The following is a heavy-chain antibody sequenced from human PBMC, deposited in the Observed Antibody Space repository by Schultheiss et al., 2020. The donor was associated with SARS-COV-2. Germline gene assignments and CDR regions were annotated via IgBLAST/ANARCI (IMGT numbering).Heavy chain of an antibody. Sequence: GGSLRLSCAASGFTFSSYSMNWVRQAPGKGLEWVSSISSSSSYIYYADSVKGRFTISRDNSKNTLYLQMNSLRAEDTAVYYCARRVATGWHFDLWGRGTLVTVSS. CDR2: ISSSSSYI. V-gene: IGHV3-21*01. CDR3: ARRVATGWHFDL. CDR1: GFTFSSYS. J-gene: IGHJ2*01. D-gene: IGHD5-12*01.